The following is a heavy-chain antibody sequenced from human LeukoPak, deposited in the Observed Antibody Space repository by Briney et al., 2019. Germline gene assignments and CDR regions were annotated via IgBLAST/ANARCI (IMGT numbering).Heavy chain of an antibody. CDR3: ARSGYCTSTSCLNGRGAFDI. CDR2: ISSSSSPI. Sequence: GGSLRLSCAASGFTFSSYAMSWVRQAPGKGLEWVSYISSSSSPIYYADSVKGRFTISRDNAKNSLYLQMNSLRAEDTAVYYCARSGYCTSTSCLNGRGAFDIWGQGTMVTVSS. J-gene: IGHJ3*02. V-gene: IGHV3-48*04. D-gene: IGHD2-2*01. CDR1: GFTFSSYA.